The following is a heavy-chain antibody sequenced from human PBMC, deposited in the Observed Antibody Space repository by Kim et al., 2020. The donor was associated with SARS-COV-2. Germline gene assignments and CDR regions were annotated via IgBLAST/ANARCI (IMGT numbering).Heavy chain of an antibody. CDR3: ARKSEDGYYFYALDV. CDR1: GFTFSTYA. D-gene: IGHD4-17*01. Sequence: GGSLRLSCASSGFTFSTYAMTWVRQAPGKGLEWVSGIGGGGGDRYYADSVQGRFAIYRDNSKNTLFLDMNNLRAEDTAIYYCARKSEDGYYFYALDVWGQGTTVTVSS. V-gene: IGHV3-23*01. J-gene: IGHJ6*02. CDR2: IGGGGGDR.